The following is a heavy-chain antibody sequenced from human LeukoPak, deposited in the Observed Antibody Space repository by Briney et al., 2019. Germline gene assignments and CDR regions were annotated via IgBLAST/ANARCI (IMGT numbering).Heavy chain of an antibody. CDR1: GGSISSSSYY. CDR2: IYYSGST. V-gene: IGHV4-39*02. Sequence: SETLSLTCTVSGGSISSSSYYWGWIRQPPGKGLEWIGSIYYSGSTYYNPSLKSRVTISVDTSKNQFSLKLSSVTAADTAVYYCAKDGRQWLANSYNWFDPWGQGTLVTVSS. D-gene: IGHD6-19*01. CDR3: AKDGRQWLANSYNWFDP. J-gene: IGHJ5*02.